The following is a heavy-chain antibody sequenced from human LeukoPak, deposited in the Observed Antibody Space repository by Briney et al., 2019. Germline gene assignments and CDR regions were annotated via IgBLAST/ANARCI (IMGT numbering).Heavy chain of an antibody. V-gene: IGHV3-74*01. Sequence: GGSLRLSCVASGFTFSNYWMHWVRQAPGKGLVWVSRIDSDGSSATYADSVKGRFTISRDNAKSTLYLQMNSLRAEDTAVYYCAKDHDSSGYWYFDLWGRGTLVTVSS. D-gene: IGHD3-22*01. CDR1: GFTFSNYW. CDR2: IDSDGSSA. CDR3: AKDHDSSGYWYFDL. J-gene: IGHJ2*01.